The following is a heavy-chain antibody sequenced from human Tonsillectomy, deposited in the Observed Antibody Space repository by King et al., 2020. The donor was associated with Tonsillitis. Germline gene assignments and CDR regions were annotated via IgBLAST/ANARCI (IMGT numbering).Heavy chain of an antibody. D-gene: IGHD1-26*01. J-gene: IGHJ4*02. V-gene: IGHV3-33*08. CDR1: GFTFSNYA. CDR2: IWYDGSAR. Sequence: VQLVESGGGVVQPGRSLRLSCAASGFTFSNYAMHWVRQAPGKGLEWVAAIWYDGSARFYADSVKGRFTISRDNSKNTLYLQMPSLRAEDTALYYCARSPGGVGARPNFDYWGQGTLVTVSS. CDR3: ARSPGGVGARPNFDY.